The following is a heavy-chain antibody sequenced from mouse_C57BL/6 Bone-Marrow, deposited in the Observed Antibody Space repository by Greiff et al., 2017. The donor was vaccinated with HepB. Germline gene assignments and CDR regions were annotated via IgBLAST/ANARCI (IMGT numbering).Heavy chain of an antibody. CDR2: INPGSGGT. Sequence: QVQLQQSGAELVRPGTSVKVSCKASGYAFTNYLIEWVKQRPGQGLEWIGVINPGSGGTNYNEKFKGKATLTADKSSSTAYMQLSSLTSEDSAVYFCARDLYHPIFFAYWGQGTLVTVSA. D-gene: IGHD1-1*01. J-gene: IGHJ3*01. CDR3: ARDLYHPIFFAY. V-gene: IGHV1-54*01. CDR1: GYAFTNYL.